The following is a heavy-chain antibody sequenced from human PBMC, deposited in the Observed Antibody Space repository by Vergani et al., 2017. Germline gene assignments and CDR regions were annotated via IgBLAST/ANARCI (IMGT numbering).Heavy chain of an antibody. CDR3: AREGLYENIRGTYPPPSYYGMGV. V-gene: IGHV1-18*01. Sequence: QSQLEQSGDELKKPRASVKVSCKTSGYSFINYGVSWVRQPHGQGLEWLGLISPYNGNTNYGQKSQDTVTMTTDTSTRTAYMQLRRLTFDDTAVYYCAREGLYENIRGTYPPPSYYGMGVWGQGTKVTVAS. CDR2: ISPYNGNT. CDR1: GYSFINYG. D-gene: IGHD3-16*02. J-gene: IGHJ6*02.